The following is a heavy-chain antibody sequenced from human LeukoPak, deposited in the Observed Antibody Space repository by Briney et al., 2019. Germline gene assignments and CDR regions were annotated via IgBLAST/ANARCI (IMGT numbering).Heavy chain of an antibody. CDR3: AKGSGASRPYYFDY. Sequence: PGGSLRLSCAPSGFTYSTYAMSWVRPAPGKGLEWISPITDSGGDTYYADSVKGRFTISRDNSKNALYLQMNSRRAEDTAVYYCAKGSGASRPYYFDYWGQGTLVSVSS. V-gene: IGHV3-23*01. CDR2: ITDSGGDT. J-gene: IGHJ4*02. CDR1: GFTYSTYA. D-gene: IGHD6-6*01.